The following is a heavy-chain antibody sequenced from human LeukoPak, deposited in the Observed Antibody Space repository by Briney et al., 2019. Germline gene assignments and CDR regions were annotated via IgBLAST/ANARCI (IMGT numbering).Heavy chain of an antibody. CDR3: ARVGRGSSGYPYDY. J-gene: IGHJ4*02. D-gene: IGHD3-22*01. V-gene: IGHV3-66*01. CDR2: IYSGGST. Sequence: GGSLRLSCVVSGFTVSSKYMSWVRQAPGKGLEWVSIIYSGGSTYYADSVKGRFTISRDNSRNTLYLQMNSLRAEDTAVYYCARVGRGSSGYPYDYWGQGTLVTVSS. CDR1: GFTVSSKY.